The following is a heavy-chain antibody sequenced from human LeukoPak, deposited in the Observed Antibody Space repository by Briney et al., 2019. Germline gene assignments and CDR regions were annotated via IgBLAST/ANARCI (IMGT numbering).Heavy chain of an antibody. CDR2: IKQDGSEK. J-gene: IGHJ4*02. CDR1: GFTVSSNY. D-gene: IGHD3-3*01. V-gene: IGHV3-7*01. Sequence: GGSLRLSCAASGFTVSSNYMSWVRQAPGKGLEWVANIKQDGSEKYYVDSVKGRFTISRDNAKNSLYLQMNSLRAEDTAVYYCARAHYDFWSGSPFDYWGQGTLVTVSS. CDR3: ARAHYDFWSGSPFDY.